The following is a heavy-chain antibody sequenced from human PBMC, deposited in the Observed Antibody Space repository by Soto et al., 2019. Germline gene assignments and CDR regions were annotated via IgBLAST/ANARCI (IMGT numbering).Heavy chain of an antibody. CDR2: IYYSGST. CDR3: ARDRAKWKDYYYYGMDV. Sequence: QVQLQESGPGLVKPSQTLSLTCTVSGGSISSGDDFWTWIRQPPGKGLEWIGYIYYSGSTYYNPSLKSRLTMSVDTSKNQFSLMLSSVTAADTAVYYCARDRAKWKDYYYYGMDVWGQGTTVTVSS. D-gene: IGHD1-20*01. V-gene: IGHV4-30-4*01. J-gene: IGHJ6*02. CDR1: GGSISSGDDF.